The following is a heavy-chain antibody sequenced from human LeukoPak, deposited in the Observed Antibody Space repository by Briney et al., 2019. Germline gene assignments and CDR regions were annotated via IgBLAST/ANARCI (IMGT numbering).Heavy chain of an antibody. V-gene: IGHV3-33*01. Sequence: GGSLRLSCAASGFTFSNYGMHWVRQAPGKGLEWVAVIWYDGSNKYYADSVKGRFTISRDNSKNTLYLQMNSLRAEDTAVYYCARDKKEYYYDSFDYWGQGTLVTVSS. J-gene: IGHJ4*02. D-gene: IGHD3-22*01. CDR1: GFTFSNYG. CDR3: ARDKKEYYYDSFDY. CDR2: IWYDGSNK.